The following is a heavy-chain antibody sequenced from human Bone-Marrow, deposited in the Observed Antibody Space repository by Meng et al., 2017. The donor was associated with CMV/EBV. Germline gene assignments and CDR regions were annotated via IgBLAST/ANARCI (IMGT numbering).Heavy chain of an antibody. CDR1: GFTFSSYW. CDR3: ARDDLYYDFWSGYYPDAFDI. Sequence: GESLKISCAASGFTFSSYWMSWVRQAPGKGLEWVSYISSSSSTIYYADSVKGRFTISRDNAKNSLYLQMNSLRAEDTAVYYCARDDLYYDFWSGYYPDAFDIWGQGTMVTVSS. CDR2: ISSSSSTI. J-gene: IGHJ3*02. D-gene: IGHD3-3*01. V-gene: IGHV3-48*04.